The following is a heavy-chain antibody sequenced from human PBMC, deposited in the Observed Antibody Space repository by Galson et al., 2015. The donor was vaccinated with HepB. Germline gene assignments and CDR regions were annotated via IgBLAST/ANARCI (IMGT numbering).Heavy chain of an antibody. CDR3: ARVASGPFNWFDP. J-gene: IGHJ5*02. CDR1: GFTFSSYS. CDR2: ISSGSTTI. Sequence: SLRLSCAASGFTFSSYSMSWVRQAPGRGLAWVSYISSGSTTIYYADSVKGRFTISRDNAKSSLYLQMNSLRAEDTAVYYCARVASGPFNWFDPWGQGTLVTVSS. D-gene: IGHD6-25*01. V-gene: IGHV3-48*04.